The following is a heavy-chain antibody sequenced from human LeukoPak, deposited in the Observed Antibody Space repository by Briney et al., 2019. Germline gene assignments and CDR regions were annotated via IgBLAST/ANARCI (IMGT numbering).Heavy chain of an antibody. V-gene: IGHV3-23*01. J-gene: IGHJ3*02. CDR3: ARGGSYLSAFDI. CDR1: GFTFSSYG. CDR2: ISGSGGST. Sequence: GGSLRLSCAASGFTFSSYGMSWVRQAPGKGLEWVSAISGSGGSTFYADSVKGRFTISRDNSKNTLYLQMNSLRAEDTAVYYCARGGSYLSAFDIWGQGTMVTVSS. D-gene: IGHD1-26*01.